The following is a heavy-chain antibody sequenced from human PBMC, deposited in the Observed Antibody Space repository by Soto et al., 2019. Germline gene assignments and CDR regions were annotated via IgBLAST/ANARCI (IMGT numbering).Heavy chain of an antibody. CDR2: IKSKADGETK. CDR1: GFTFSHAW. V-gene: IGHV3-15*01. CDR3: CVVKRLDQYSTSGYWFDP. Sequence: GGSLRLSCAASGFTFSHAWMSWVRQAPGKGLEWVGRIKSKADGETKDYGAPVRGRFTISRDDAKDTLYLQMNSLRIEDTAVYYCCVVKRLDQYSTSGYWFDPWGPGTLVTVSA. D-gene: IGHD2-15*01. J-gene: IGHJ5*02.